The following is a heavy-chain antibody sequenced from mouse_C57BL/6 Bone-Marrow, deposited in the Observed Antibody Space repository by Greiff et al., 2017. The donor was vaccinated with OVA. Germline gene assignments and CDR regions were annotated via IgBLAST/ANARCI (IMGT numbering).Heavy chain of an antibody. V-gene: IGHV5-9*01. CDR1: GFTFSSYT. CDR3: ARHDAYGSRFYAMDY. D-gene: IGHD1-1*01. J-gene: IGHJ4*01. CDR2: ISGGGGNT. Sequence: EVKLMESGGGLVKPGGSLKLSCAASGFTFSSYTMSWVRQTPEKRLEWVATISGGGGNTYYPDSVQGRFTISRDNAKNTLYLQMSSLRSEDTALYYCARHDAYGSRFYAMDYWGQGTSVTVSS.